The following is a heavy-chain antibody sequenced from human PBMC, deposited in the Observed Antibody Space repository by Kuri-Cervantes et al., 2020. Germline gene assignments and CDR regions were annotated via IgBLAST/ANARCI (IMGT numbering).Heavy chain of an antibody. CDR3: AKATGYCYDSSGPYLFDY. V-gene: IGHV3-30*07. CDR2: ISYDGSNK. Sequence: GGSLRLSCAASGFTFSSYATHWVRQAPGKGLEWVAVISYDGSNKYYADSVKGRFTISRDNAKDSVYLQMNSLRAEDTAVYYCAKATGYCYDSSGPYLFDYWGQGTLVTVSS. CDR1: GFTFSSYA. J-gene: IGHJ4*02. D-gene: IGHD3-22*01.